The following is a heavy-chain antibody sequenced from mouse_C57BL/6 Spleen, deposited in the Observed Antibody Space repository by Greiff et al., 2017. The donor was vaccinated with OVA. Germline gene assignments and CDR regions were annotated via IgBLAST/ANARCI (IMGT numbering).Heavy chain of an antibody. CDR3: ASQIYYDYDGAFAY. CDR2: ISYDGSN. Sequence: EVKLVESGPGLVKPSQSLSLTCSVTGYSITSGYYWNWIRQFPGNKLEWMGYISYDGSNNYNPSLKNRISITRDTSKNQFFLKLNSVTTEDTATYYCASQIYYDYDGAFAYWGQGTLVTVSA. J-gene: IGHJ3*01. D-gene: IGHD2-4*01. CDR1: GYSITSGYY. V-gene: IGHV3-6*01.